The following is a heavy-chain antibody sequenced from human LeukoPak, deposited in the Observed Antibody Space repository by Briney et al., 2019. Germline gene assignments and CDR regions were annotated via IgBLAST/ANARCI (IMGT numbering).Heavy chain of an antibody. CDR1: GYTFTSYG. CDR3: ARDPAREQQLVGWFDP. J-gene: IGHJ5*02. V-gene: IGHV1-18*04. D-gene: IGHD6-13*01. Sequence: VSVKVSCKASGYTFTSYGISWVRQPPGQGLEWMGWISAYNGNTNYAQKLQGRVTMTTDTSTSTAYMELRSLRSDDTAVYYCARDPAREQQLVGWFDPWGQGTLVTVSS. CDR2: ISAYNGNT.